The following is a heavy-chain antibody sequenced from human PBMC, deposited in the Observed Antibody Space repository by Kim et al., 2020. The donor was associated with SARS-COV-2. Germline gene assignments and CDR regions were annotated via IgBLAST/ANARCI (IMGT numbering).Heavy chain of an antibody. CDR3: ARDSGSSSRPMFDP. D-gene: IGHD1-26*01. J-gene: IGHJ5*02. Sequence: GGSLRLSCAASGFTFSSYAMHWVRQAPGKGLEWGAVISYDGSNKYYADSVKGRFTISRDNSKNTLYLQMNSLRAEDTAVYYCARDSGSSSRPMFDPWGQGTLVTVSS. CDR2: ISYDGSNK. CDR1: GFTFSSYA. V-gene: IGHV3-30-3*01.